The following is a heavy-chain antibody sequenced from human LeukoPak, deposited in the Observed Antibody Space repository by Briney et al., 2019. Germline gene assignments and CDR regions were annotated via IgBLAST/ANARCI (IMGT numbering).Heavy chain of an antibody. V-gene: IGHV3-48*01. D-gene: IGHD3-22*01. CDR3: ARDLGYLLD. J-gene: IGHJ4*02. Sequence: GGSLRLSCAASGFTFNLMNWVRQAPGKGLEWVSFISSTGGTIYYADSVKGRFTVSRDNSKNTLYLQMNSLRAEDTAVYYCARDLGYLLDWGQGTLVIVSS. CDR1: GFTFNL. CDR2: ISSTGGTI.